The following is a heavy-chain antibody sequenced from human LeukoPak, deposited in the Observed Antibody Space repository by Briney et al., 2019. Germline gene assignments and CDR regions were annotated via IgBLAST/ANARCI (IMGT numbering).Heavy chain of an antibody. CDR3: AKHIVVVPEGWFDP. V-gene: IGHV3-23*01. D-gene: IGHD2-2*01. CDR1: GFTFSSYA. Sequence: PGGSLRLSCAASGFTFSSYAMSWVRQAPGKGLEGVSAISGSGGSTYYADSVKGRFTISRDNYKNTLYLQMNSLSAEDTAVYYCAKHIVVVPEGWFDPWGQGTLVTVSS. J-gene: IGHJ5*02. CDR2: ISGSGGST.